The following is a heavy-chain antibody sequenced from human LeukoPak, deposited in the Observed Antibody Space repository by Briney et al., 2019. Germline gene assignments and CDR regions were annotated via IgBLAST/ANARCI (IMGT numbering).Heavy chain of an antibody. V-gene: IGHV3-30-3*02. CDR3: AKNWRGYSYGYYYFDY. CDR2: ISYDGSNK. J-gene: IGHJ4*02. D-gene: IGHD5-18*01. Sequence: GGSLGLSCAASGFTFSSYAMHWVRQAPGKGLEWVAVISYDGSNKYYADSVKGRFTISRDNSKNTLYLQMNSLRAEDTAVYYCAKNWRGYSYGYYYFDYWGQGTLVTVSS. CDR1: GFTFSSYA.